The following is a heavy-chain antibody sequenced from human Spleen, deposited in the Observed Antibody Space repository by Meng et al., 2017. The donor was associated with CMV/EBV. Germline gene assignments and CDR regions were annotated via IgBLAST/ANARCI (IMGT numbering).Heavy chain of an antibody. CDR2: MNPDSGDT. Sequence: FNNFDSNWVRQAGGQGLEWVGWMNPDSGDTGYAQKFQGRVTMTRDTSTSTVYMDLSSLRSEDTAVYYCARGPEYCSSTFCYTSHFQHWGQGTLVTVSS. D-gene: IGHD2-2*02. CDR1: FNNFD. V-gene: IGHV1-8*01. J-gene: IGHJ1*01. CDR3: ARGPEYCSSTFCYTSHFQH.